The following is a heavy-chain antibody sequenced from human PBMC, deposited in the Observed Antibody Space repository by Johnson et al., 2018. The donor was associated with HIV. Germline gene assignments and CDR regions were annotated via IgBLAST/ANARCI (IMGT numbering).Heavy chain of an antibody. CDR3: ARGLGWDTNLAFDI. D-gene: IGHD4-11*01. Sequence: VQLLESGGGLVQPGGSLRLSCAASGFTVSSNFMTWVRQAPGKGLEWVAVISYDGSNKYYADSVKGRFTISRDNSKNTLYLQMNSLRDADTAVYYCARGLGWDTNLAFDIWGQGTMVTVSS. CDR1: GFTVSSNF. J-gene: IGHJ3*02. CDR2: ISYDGSNK. V-gene: IGHV3-30*03.